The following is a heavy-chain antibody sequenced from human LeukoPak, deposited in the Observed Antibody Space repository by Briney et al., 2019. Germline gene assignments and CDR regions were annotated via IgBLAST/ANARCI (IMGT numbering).Heavy chain of an antibody. Sequence: NPGGSLRLSCAASGFTFSTYSMNWVRQAPGKGLEWVSSITSPVGRMYYADSLKGRITISRDNAGSTLYLQMNSLRAEDTAVYYCATDGRSSGWYGFDYWGQGILVTVSS. CDR1: GFTFSTYS. D-gene: IGHD6-19*01. CDR2: ITSPVGRM. V-gene: IGHV3-21*01. J-gene: IGHJ4*02. CDR3: ATDGRSSGWYGFDY.